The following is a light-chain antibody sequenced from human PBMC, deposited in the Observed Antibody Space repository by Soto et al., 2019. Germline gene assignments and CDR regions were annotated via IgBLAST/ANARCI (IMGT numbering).Light chain of an antibody. J-gene: IGKJ2*01. Sequence: DIQMPQSPSTLSASVGDRGTITCRASQSISSWLAWYQQKPGKAPKLLIYDASSLESGVPSRLSGSGSGTEFTLTISSLHPDDFATYYCQQYNSYSYTFGQGTKLEIK. V-gene: IGKV1-5*01. CDR3: QQYNSYSYT. CDR2: DAS. CDR1: QSISSW.